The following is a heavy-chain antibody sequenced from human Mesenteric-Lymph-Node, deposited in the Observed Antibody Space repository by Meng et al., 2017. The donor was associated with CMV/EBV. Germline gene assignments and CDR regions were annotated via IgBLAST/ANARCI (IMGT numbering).Heavy chain of an antibody. Sequence: SGPTLVKPTQTLTLTCTFSGFSLSTSGVGLGWIRQPPGKPLEWVALIYWNDDKRYSPSLKSRLTITRDPYKSQVVLTMTNMDPVETATYYCARSSGYDSGGYFNWGQGILVTVSS. CDR3: ARSSGYDSGGYFN. V-gene: IGHV2-5*01. CDR1: GFSLSTSGVG. D-gene: IGHD3-22*01. J-gene: IGHJ4*02. CDR2: IYWNDDK.